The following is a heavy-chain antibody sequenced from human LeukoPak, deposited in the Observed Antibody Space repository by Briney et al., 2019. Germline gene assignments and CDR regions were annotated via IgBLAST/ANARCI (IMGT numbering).Heavy chain of an antibody. CDR1: GYTFTGYY. Sequence: ASVKVSCKASGYTFTGYYMHWVRQAPGQGLEWMGWINPNSGGTNYAQKFQGRVTMTRDTSISTAYMELSRLRSDDTAVYYCARELPGGYYYGMDVWGQGTTVTVSS. CDR3: ARELPGGYYYGMDV. V-gene: IGHV1-2*02. CDR2: INPNSGGT. D-gene: IGHD2-21*01. J-gene: IGHJ6*02.